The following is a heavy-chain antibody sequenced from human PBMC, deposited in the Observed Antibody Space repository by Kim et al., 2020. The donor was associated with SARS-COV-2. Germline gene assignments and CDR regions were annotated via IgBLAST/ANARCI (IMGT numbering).Heavy chain of an antibody. Sequence: ASVKVSCKVSGYTLTELSMHWVRQAPGKGLEWMGGFDPEDGETIYAQKFQGRVTMTADTSADTAYMELSSLRSEDTAVYYCATGVGMGVPSWFDPWGQGTLVTVPS. D-gene: IGHD1-26*01. V-gene: IGHV1-24*01. CDR1: GYTLTELS. J-gene: IGHJ5*02. CDR3: ATGVGMGVPSWFDP. CDR2: FDPEDGET.